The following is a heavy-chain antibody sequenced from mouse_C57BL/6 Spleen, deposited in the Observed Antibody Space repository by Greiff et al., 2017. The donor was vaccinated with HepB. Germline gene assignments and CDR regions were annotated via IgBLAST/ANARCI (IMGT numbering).Heavy chain of an antibody. D-gene: IGHD2-5*01. Sequence: VQLQQSGAELARPGASVKMSCKASGYTFTSYTMHWVKQRPGQGLEWIGYINPSSGYTKYNQKFKDKATLTADKSSSTAYMQLSSLTSEDSAVYYCARKGDSNYPYAMYYWGQGTSVTVSS. V-gene: IGHV1-4*01. CDR2: INPSSGYT. J-gene: IGHJ4*01. CDR1: GYTFTSYT. CDR3: ARKGDSNYPYAMYY.